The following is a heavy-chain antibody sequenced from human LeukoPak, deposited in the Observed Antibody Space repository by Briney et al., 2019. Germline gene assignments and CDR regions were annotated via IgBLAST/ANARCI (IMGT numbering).Heavy chain of an antibody. J-gene: IGHJ4*02. CDR3: ARVRGYYDSSGYPSRLFDY. D-gene: IGHD3-22*01. V-gene: IGHV4-59*01. CDR2: IYYSGST. Sequence: PSETLSLTCTVSGGSISSYYWSWIRQPPGKGLEWIGYIYYSGSTNYNPSLESRVTISVDTFKKQFSLKLTSVTAADTAVYYCARVRGYYDSSGYPSRLFDYWGQGTLVTVSS. CDR1: GGSISSYY.